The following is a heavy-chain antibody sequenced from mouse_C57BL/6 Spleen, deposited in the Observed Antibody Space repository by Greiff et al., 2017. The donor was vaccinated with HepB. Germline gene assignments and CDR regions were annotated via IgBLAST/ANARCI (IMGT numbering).Heavy chain of an antibody. D-gene: IGHD3-2*02. CDR2: IDPSDSYT. CDR1: GYTFTSYW. CDR3: ARRGDSSGYGYAMDD. V-gene: IGHV1-69*01. Sequence: QVQLQQPGAELVMPGASVKLSCKASGYTFTSYWMHWVKQRPGQGLEWIGEIDPSDSYTNYNQKFKGKSTLTVDKSSSTAYMQLSSLTSEDSAVYYCARRGDSSGYGYAMDDWGQGTSVTVSS. J-gene: IGHJ4*01.